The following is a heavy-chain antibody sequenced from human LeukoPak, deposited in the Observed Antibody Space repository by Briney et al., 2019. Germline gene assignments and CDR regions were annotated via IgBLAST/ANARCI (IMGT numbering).Heavy chain of an antibody. CDR2: IIPIFGTA. CDR3: ARMTRSMTTMSYYYGMDV. J-gene: IGHJ6*02. CDR1: GGTFSSYA. V-gene: IGHV1-69*13. Sequence: SVKVSCKASGGTFSSYAISWVRQAPGQGLKWMGGIIPIFGTANYAQKFQGRVTITADDSTSTAYMELCSLRSEDTAVYYCARMTRSMTTMSYYYGMDVWGQGTTVTVSS. D-gene: IGHD4-11*01.